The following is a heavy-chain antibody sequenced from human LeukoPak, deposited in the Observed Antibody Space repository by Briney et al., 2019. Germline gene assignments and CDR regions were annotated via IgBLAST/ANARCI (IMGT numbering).Heavy chain of an antibody. Sequence: VASVKVSCKASGYTFTSYGISWVRQAPGQGLEWMGWISAYNGNTNYAQKLQGRVTMTTDTSTSTAYMELRSLRSDDTAVYYCARGDTMIVVVPSAFDIWGQGTMVTVSS. J-gene: IGHJ3*02. CDR2: ISAYNGNT. CDR1: GYTFTSYG. CDR3: ARGDTMIVVVPSAFDI. D-gene: IGHD3-22*01. V-gene: IGHV1-18*01.